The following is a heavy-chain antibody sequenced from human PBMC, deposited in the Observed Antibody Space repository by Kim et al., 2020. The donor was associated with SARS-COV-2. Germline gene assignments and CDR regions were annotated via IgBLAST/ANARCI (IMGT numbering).Heavy chain of an antibody. Sequence: TYYHPSPKSRVTILVDTSKNQFSLKLSSVTAADTAVYFCARGGAAAGPDYWGRGTLVTVSS. CDR2: T. J-gene: IGHJ4*02. CDR3: ARGGAAAGPDY. V-gene: IGHV4-39*07. D-gene: IGHD6-13*01.